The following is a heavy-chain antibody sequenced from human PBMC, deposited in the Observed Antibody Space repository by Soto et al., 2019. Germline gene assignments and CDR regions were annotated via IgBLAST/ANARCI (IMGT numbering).Heavy chain of an antibody. Sequence: QVQLQESGPGLVKPSQTLSLTCTVSGGSISSGDYYWSWIRQPPGKGLEWIGYIYYSGSTYYNPSLKSRVXXXVXASKNQFSLKLSSVTAADTAVYYCASNSYGSTFYDYWGQGTLVTVSS. D-gene: IGHD5-18*01. J-gene: IGHJ4*02. CDR2: IYYSGST. CDR1: GGSISSGDYY. V-gene: IGHV4-30-4*01. CDR3: ASNSYGSTFYDY.